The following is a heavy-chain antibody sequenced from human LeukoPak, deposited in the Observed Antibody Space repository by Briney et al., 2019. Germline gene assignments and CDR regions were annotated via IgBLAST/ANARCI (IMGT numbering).Heavy chain of an antibody. V-gene: IGHV3-7*01. CDR2: IKQDGSEK. J-gene: IGHJ4*02. D-gene: IGHD6-13*01. CDR1: GFSVSGYW. CDR3: AREWQGGIAAAGTRIEGDY. Sequence: GGSLRLSCAVSGFSVSGYWMTWVRQAPGKGLEWVANIKQDGSEKNYVDSVKGRFTISRDNAENSLFLQINSLRVEDTAVYYCAREWQGGIAAAGTRIEGDYWGQGTLVAVSS.